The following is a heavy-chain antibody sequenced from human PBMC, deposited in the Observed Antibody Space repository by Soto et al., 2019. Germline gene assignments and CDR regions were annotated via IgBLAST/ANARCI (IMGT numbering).Heavy chain of an antibody. CDR1: GFTFSSYA. D-gene: IGHD6-6*01. V-gene: IGHV3-23*01. CDR2: ISGSGGST. Sequence: EVQLLESGGGLVQPGGSLRLSCAASGFTFSSYAMSWVRQAPGKGLEWLSAISGSGGSTYYADSVKGRFTISRDNSKNTLYLQMNSLRAEDTAVYYCAKSDRYSSSLRDYFDYWGQGTLVTVSS. CDR3: AKSDRYSSSLRDYFDY. J-gene: IGHJ4*02.